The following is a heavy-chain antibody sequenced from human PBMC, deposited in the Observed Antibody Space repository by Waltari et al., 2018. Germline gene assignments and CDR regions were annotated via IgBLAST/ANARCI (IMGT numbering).Heavy chain of an antibody. J-gene: IGHJ4*02. CDR2: VKEDGSEK. CDR3: ARGRVDFAY. CDR1: GFAFSTYW. V-gene: IGHV3-7*01. Sequence: EVQLVESGGNLVQPGGSLRLSCAASGFAFSTYWMSWVRQAPGKVLEWVANVKEDGSEKYYVDSVKGRFTISRDNAKNSLYLQMNSLRAEDTAVYFCARGRVDFAYWGQGTLVTVSS.